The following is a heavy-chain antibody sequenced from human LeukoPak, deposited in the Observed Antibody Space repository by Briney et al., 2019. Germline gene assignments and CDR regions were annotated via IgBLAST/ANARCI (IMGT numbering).Heavy chain of an antibody. CDR3: ARAANPCSGGSCYYYYGMDV. CDR1: GGTFSSYA. V-gene: IGHV1-69*06. J-gene: IGHJ6*04. Sequence: SVKVSCKASGGTFSSYAISWARQAPGQGLEWMGGIIPIFGTANYAQKFQGRVTITADKSTSTAYMELSSLRYEDTAVYYCARAANPCSGGSCYYYYGMDVWGKGTTVTVSS. CDR2: IIPIFGTA. D-gene: IGHD2-15*01.